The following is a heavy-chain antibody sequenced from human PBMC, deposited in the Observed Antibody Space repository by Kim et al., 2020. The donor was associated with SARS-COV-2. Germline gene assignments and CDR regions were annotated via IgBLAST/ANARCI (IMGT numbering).Heavy chain of an antibody. Sequence: GGSLRLSCAASGFTFDDYTMHWVRQAPGKGLEWVSLISWDGGSTYYADSVKGRFTISRDNSKNSLYLQMNSLRTEDTALYYCAKDQIRGYDFWSGYSTWFDPWGQGTLVTVSS. V-gene: IGHV3-43*01. CDR2: ISWDGGST. CDR1: GFTFDDYT. D-gene: IGHD3-3*01. J-gene: IGHJ5*02. CDR3: AKDQIRGYDFWSGYSTWFDP.